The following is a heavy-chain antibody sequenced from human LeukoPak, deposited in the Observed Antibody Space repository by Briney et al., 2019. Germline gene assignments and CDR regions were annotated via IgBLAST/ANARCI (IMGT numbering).Heavy chain of an antibody. Sequence: ASVKVSCKAAGGTFNNYAISWVRQAPGQGLEGMGGIIPLSGTANYAQKFQGRVSTTTDESTRTDYMEQSNFRSDDTAAYYCARGTVDYGSGSHYGYWGREPWSPSPQ. J-gene: IGHJ4*02. D-gene: IGHD3-10*01. CDR2: IIPLSGTA. CDR3: ARGTVDYGSGSHYGY. V-gene: IGHV1-69*05. CDR1: GGTFNNYA.